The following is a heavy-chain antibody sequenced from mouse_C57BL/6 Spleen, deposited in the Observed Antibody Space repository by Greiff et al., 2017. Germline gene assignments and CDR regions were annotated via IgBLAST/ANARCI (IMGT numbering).Heavy chain of an antibody. CDR2: INPSTGGT. Sequence: VQLKESGPELVKPGASVKISCKASGYSFAGYYMNWVKQSPEKSLEWIGEINPSTGGTTYNQKFKAKATWTVDKSSSTAYMQRKSQTSEDSADYCGARTDGGYWYFDVWGTGTTVTVSS. CDR1: GYSFAGYY. V-gene: IGHV1-42*01. J-gene: IGHJ1*03. CDR3: ARTDGGYWYFDV.